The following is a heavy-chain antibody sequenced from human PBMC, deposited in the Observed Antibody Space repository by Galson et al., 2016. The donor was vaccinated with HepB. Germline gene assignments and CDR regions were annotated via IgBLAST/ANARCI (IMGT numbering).Heavy chain of an antibody. Sequence: SLRLSCAASGFTFSSYSMNWVRQAPGKGLEWLSYISSSSRTIYYAASVKGRFTISRDNAKTSLYLQMNNLRAEDTAVYYCVNLGTTRTWGQGTQVTVSS. CDR3: VNLGTTRT. V-gene: IGHV3-48*04. CDR2: ISSSSRTI. CDR1: GFTFSSYS. J-gene: IGHJ5*02. D-gene: IGHD1-26*01.